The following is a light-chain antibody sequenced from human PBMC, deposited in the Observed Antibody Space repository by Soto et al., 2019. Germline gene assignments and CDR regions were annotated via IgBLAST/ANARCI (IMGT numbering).Light chain of an antibody. Sequence: EIVMTQSPATLSVSPGERVTLSCGASQSITTNLAWYLQKPGQAPRLLLYGVSTRATGVPARFSGSGYGTEFTLTISTLQSEDFALYCCQQYKEWPLTFGGGTKVEMK. J-gene: IGKJ4*01. CDR2: GVS. V-gene: IGKV3-15*01. CDR1: QSITTN. CDR3: QQYKEWPLT.